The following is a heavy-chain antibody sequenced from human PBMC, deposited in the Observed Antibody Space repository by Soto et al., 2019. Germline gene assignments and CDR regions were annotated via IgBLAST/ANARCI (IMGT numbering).Heavy chain of an antibody. CDR1: GGFVTSGSYY. D-gene: IGHD1-1*01. CDR3: AGVERGTATTVVDAFDF. Sequence: QVQLQQWGAGLLKPSETLSLTCAVYGGFVTSGSYYWSWIRQPPGKGLEWIGEMSHSGGTHFNPSLQSRVTISVDTSKNQFTLKMSSVTAADTALYYCAGVERGTATTVVDAFDFWGPGTMVTVSS. V-gene: IGHV4-34*01. CDR2: MSHSGGT. J-gene: IGHJ3*01.